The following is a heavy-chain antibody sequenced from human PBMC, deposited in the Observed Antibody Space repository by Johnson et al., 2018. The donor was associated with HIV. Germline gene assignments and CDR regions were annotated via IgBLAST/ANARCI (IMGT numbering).Heavy chain of an antibody. CDR3: ARDRAEVDDPNDAFDI. V-gene: IGHV3-7*01. D-gene: IGHD1-1*01. CDR1: GFTFRSYW. J-gene: IGHJ3*02. Sequence: VQLVESGGGLVQPGGSLRLSCAASGFTFRSYWMTWVRQAPGKGLEWVANIKQDGREKNYVDSVKGRFTISRDNGKNSLYLQMNSLRAEDTAVYYCARDRAEVDDPNDAFDIWGQGTVVTVSS. CDR2: IKQDGREK.